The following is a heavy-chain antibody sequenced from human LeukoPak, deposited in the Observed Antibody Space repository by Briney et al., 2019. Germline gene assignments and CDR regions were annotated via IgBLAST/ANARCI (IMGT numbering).Heavy chain of an antibody. CDR1: GYTFTGYY. D-gene: IGHD6-13*01. CDR3: ARAPRGVAAADPFNWFDP. CDR2: INPNSGGT. J-gene: IGHJ5*02. Sequence: GASVKVSCKASGYTFTGYYMHWVRQAPGQGLEWMGWINPNSGGTNYVQRFQGRVTMTRDTSFSTAYMELSRLISDDTAVYYCARAPRGVAAADPFNWFDPWGQGTLVTVSS. V-gene: IGHV1-2*02.